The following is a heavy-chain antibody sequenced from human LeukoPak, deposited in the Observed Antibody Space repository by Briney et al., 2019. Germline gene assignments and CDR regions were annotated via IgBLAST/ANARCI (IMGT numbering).Heavy chain of an antibody. CDR2: IYHSGST. D-gene: IGHD7-27*01. Sequence: SETLSLTCTVSGYSISSGYYWGWIRQPPGKGLEWIGSIYHSGSTYYNPSLKSRVTISVDTSKNQFSLKLSSVTAADTAVYYCAREEADGNWDYYYGMDVWGQGTTVTVSS. J-gene: IGHJ6*02. V-gene: IGHV4-38-2*02. CDR3: AREEADGNWDYYYGMDV. CDR1: GYSISSGYY.